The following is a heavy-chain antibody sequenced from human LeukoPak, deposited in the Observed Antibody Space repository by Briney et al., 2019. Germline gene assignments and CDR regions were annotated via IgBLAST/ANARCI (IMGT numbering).Heavy chain of an antibody. Sequence: GASVKVSCKTSGYVFNSFGITWLRQAPGQGLEWVGWVSAYKGYTSHAQKFQGRVIMTTDTSTTTAYMELRNLKSDDTAVYYCARATRASSGWYYFDYWGQGTLVTVSS. CDR3: ARATRASSGWYYFDY. CDR1: GYVFNSFG. D-gene: IGHD6-19*01. CDR2: VSAYKGYT. V-gene: IGHV1-18*01. J-gene: IGHJ4*02.